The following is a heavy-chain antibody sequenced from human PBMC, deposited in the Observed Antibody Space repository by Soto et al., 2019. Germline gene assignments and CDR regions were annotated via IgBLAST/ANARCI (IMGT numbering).Heavy chain of an antibody. CDR1: GFTFSSYA. D-gene: IGHD5-18*01. J-gene: IGHJ4*02. V-gene: IGHV3-23*01. CDR3: AKDGYSYGKFDY. Sequence: LRLSCAASGFTFSSYAMSWVRQAPGKGLEWVSAISGSGGSTYYADSVKGRFTISRDNSKNTLYLQMNSLRAEDTAVYYCAKDGYSYGKFDYWGQRTLVTVCS. CDR2: ISGSGGST.